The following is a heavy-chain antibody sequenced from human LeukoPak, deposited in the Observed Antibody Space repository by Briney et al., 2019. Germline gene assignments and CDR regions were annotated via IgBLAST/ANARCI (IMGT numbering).Heavy chain of an antibody. D-gene: IGHD6-6*01. J-gene: IGHJ3*02. CDR1: GFTFSSYA. Sequence: GGSLRLSCAASGFTFSSYAMHWVRQAPGKGLEWVAVISYDGSNKYYADSVKGRFTISRDNSKNTLYLQMNSLRAEDTAVYYCAKDTMAIAARLGYAFDIWGQGTMVTVSS. CDR2: ISYDGSNK. V-gene: IGHV3-30-3*01. CDR3: AKDTMAIAARLGYAFDI.